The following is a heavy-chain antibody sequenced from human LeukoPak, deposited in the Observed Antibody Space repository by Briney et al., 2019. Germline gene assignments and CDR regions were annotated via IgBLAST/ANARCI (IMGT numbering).Heavy chain of an antibody. J-gene: IGHJ4*02. V-gene: IGHV3-7*01. Sequence: GGSLRLSCVGSGFTFNSHWMTWVRQVPGKGLEWVAKIKPDGSQTYYVDSVTGRFTISRDNAKNSLYLQMNSLRAEDTAVYYCARITWYSSGWYPFDYWGQGTLVTVSS. CDR1: GFTFNSHW. CDR2: IKPDGSQT. CDR3: ARITWYSSGWYPFDY. D-gene: IGHD6-19*01.